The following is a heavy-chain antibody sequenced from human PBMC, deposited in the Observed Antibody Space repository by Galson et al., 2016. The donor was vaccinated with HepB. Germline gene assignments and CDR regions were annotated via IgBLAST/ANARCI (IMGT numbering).Heavy chain of an antibody. CDR1: GFSLSTSGVG. D-gene: IGHD3-10*01. CDR3: AHRPRVREVMDPPHYFDY. J-gene: IGHJ4*02. Sequence: PALVKPTQTLTLTCTFSGFSLSTSGVGVGWIRQPPRKALEWLALIFWDEDKRYSPSLKSRLTITKDTSKNQVVLTMTNMDPVDTATYYCAHRPRVREVMDPPHYFDYWGQGTLVTVSS. CDR2: IFWDEDK. V-gene: IGHV2-5*02.